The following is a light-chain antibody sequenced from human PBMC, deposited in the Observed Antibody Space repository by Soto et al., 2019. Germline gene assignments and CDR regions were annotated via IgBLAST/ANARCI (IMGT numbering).Light chain of an antibody. CDR2: QVF. Sequence: QSVLTQPASVSGSPGQSITISCTGTISDVGGYNYVSWYQHHPGKAPNLMIYQVFNRPSGVSNRFSGSRSGNTASLTISGLQAEDEGGYYCTSYAGTAPHVVFGGGTKLTVL. J-gene: IGLJ2*01. CDR3: TSYAGTAPHVV. CDR1: ISDVGGYNY. V-gene: IGLV2-14*01.